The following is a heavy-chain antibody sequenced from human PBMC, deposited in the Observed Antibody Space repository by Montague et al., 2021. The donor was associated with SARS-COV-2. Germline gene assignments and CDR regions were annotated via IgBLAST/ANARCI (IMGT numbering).Heavy chain of an antibody. Sequence: SETLSLTCNVSGGSITNTRYFWGRIRQPPGKALEWIGSIYHNGKSYYNPSLERRALLSTDTSKNQFSLRLSSVIASDTAVYYCAVELNYFFDYWGQGFLVSVSS. CDR1: GGSITNTRYF. CDR3: AVELNYFFDY. D-gene: IGHD1-7*01. J-gene: IGHJ4*02. CDR2: IYHNGKS. V-gene: IGHV4-39*01.